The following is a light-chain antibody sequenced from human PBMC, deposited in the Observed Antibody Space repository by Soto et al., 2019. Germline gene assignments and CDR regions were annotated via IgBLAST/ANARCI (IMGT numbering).Light chain of an antibody. V-gene: IGKV3-11*01. CDR3: QQRSNWLFT. J-gene: IGKJ3*01. CDR1: QSVRSY. CDR2: DAS. Sequence: EIVLTQSPVTLSLSPGERATLSCRASQSVRSYLAWYQHKPGQAPRLLISDASNRATGIPARFSGSGSGTDFTLTISNLEPEDFAVYYCQQRSNWLFTFGPGTKVHIK.